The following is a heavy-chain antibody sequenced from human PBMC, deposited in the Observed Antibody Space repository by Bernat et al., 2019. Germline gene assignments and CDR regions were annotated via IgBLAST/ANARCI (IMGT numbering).Heavy chain of an antibody. D-gene: IGHD3-10*01. J-gene: IGHJ4*02. V-gene: IGHV3-15*07. CDR1: GFTFSNAW. Sequence: EVQLVESGGGLVKPGGSLRLSCAASGFTFSNAWMNWVRQAPGKGLEWVGRIKSKTDGGTTDYAAPVKGRFTISRDDSKNTLYLQMNSLKTEDTAVYYCTTALHYYGSGSYQEGVSGPDDYWGQGTLVTVSS. CDR3: TTALHYYGSGSYQEGVSGPDDY. CDR2: IKSKTDGGTT.